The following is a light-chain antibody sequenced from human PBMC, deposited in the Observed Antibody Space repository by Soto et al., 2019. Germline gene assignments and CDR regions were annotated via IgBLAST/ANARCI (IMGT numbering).Light chain of an antibody. J-gene: IGKJ1*01. CDR3: QQYDNWPPWT. CDR1: QSVSSN. CDR2: GAS. V-gene: IGKV3-15*01. Sequence: EIVMTQSPATLSVSPGERATLSCRASQSVSSNLAWYQQKPCQAPMLLIYGASTRATGIPARFSGSGSGTEFTLTISSLQSEDFAVYYWQQYDNWPPWTFGQGTKVEIK.